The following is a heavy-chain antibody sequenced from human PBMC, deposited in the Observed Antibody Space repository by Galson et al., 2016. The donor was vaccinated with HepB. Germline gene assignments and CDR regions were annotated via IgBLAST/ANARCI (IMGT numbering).Heavy chain of an antibody. J-gene: IGHJ3*02. Sequence: SLRLSCAASGFTFSSYVMHWVRQAPGKGLEYVSAISSNGGRTYYANSVKGRFTISRDNSKTTLYLQMGSLRPEDMAVYYCARPRGYSSSWVDAFDIWGQGTMVTVSS. CDR3: ARPRGYSSSWVDAFDI. D-gene: IGHD6-13*01. CDR1: GFTFSSYV. V-gene: IGHV3-64*01. CDR2: ISSNGGRT.